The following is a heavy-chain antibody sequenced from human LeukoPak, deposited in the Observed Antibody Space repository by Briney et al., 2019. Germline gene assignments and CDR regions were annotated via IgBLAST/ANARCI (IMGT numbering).Heavy chain of an antibody. CDR2: IAGTGSSV. Sequence: GGSLRLSCAASEFSFSTYSLSWVRQSPGKGLEWVSYIAGTGSSVYYADSVKGRFTISRDNAKNLVHLQMNSPRAEDTAVYYCARGRYYDSRFFDIWGQGAMVTVSS. D-gene: IGHD3-22*01. V-gene: IGHV3-48*01. CDR3: ARGRYYDSRFFDI. J-gene: IGHJ3*02. CDR1: EFSFSTYS.